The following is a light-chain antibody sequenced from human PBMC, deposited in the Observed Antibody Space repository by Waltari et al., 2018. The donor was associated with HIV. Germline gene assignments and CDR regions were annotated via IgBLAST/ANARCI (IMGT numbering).Light chain of an antibody. CDR3: MQGLQIPLT. CDR1: QSLLHSSGYNF. V-gene: IGKV2-28*01. CDR2: LAY. J-gene: IGKJ4*01. Sequence: IVMTQSPLSLSVTPGEPASISCTPNQSLLHSSGYNFLDWYMQKPGQSPQVLIYLAYNRASGVPARFSVSGSATDFTLKISRVEAEDVGFYYCMQGLQIPLTFGGGTKVEIK.